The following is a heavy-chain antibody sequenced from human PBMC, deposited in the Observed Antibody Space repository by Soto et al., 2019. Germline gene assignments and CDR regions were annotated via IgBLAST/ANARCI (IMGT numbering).Heavy chain of an antibody. V-gene: IGHV1-46*01. CDR1: GYTFTKYY. CDR2: INPGGGST. CDR3: ASSHDFGDYPLDQ. J-gene: IGHJ4*02. Sequence: ASVKVSCKASGYTFTKYYIHWVRQAPGQGLEWMGVINPGGGSTNYAQKFQGRVTMTRDTSTRTVYMELSSLRSEDTAVYYCASSHDFGDYPLDQWGQGTLVTVSS. D-gene: IGHD4-17*01.